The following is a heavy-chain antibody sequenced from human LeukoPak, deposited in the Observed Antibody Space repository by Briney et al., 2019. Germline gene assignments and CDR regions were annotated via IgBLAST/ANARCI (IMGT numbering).Heavy chain of an antibody. V-gene: IGHV3-21*01. CDR3: ARDRAYSGSYYHY. CDR2: ISSSSSYI. D-gene: IGHD1-26*01. CDR1: GFTFSSYS. J-gene: IGHJ4*02. Sequence: GGSLRLSCAASGFTFSSYSMNWVRQAPGKGLEWVSSISSSSSYIYYADSVKGRFTISRDNSKNTLYLQMNSLRAEDTAVYYCARDRAYSGSYYHYWGQGTLVTVSS.